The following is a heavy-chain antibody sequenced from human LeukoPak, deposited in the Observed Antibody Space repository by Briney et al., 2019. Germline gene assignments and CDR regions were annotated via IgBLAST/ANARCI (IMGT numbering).Heavy chain of an antibody. CDR3: AKGHNYGDAFDI. Sequence: PGGSLRLSCAASGFTFSSYAMSWVRQAPGKGQEWVSAISGSGGSTYYADSVKGRFTISRDNSKNTLYLQMNSLRAEDTAVYYCAKGHNYGDAFDIWGQRTMVTVSS. CDR2: ISGSGGST. D-gene: IGHD4-17*01. V-gene: IGHV3-23*01. CDR1: GFTFSSYA. J-gene: IGHJ3*02.